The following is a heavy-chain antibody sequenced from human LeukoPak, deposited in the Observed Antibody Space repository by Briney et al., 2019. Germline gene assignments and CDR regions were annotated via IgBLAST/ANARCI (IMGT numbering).Heavy chain of an antibody. V-gene: IGHV4-34*01. CDR2: INDSYSI. Sequence: SETLSLTCAVYGGPFSGYYWSWIRQPPGKGLEWTGEINDSYSINYNPSLKSRVTISIDTSKNQFSLRLSSVTAADTAVYYCARGSLLPRVVDAFDIWGQGTMVTVSS. CDR3: ARGSLLPRVVDAFDI. J-gene: IGHJ3*02. D-gene: IGHD1-26*01. CDR1: GGPFSGYY.